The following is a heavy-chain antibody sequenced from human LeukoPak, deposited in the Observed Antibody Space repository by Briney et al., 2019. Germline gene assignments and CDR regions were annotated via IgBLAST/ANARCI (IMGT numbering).Heavy chain of an antibody. D-gene: IGHD6-13*01. J-gene: IGHJ4*02. Sequence: GGSLRLSCAASGFTFSSYEMHWVRQAPGKGLEWVSYISSSGSTIYYADSVKGRFTISRDNAKNSLYLQMNSLRAEDTAVYYCATSSSWYGFDYWGQGTLVTVSS. CDR3: ATSSSWYGFDY. CDR1: GFTFSSYE. CDR2: ISSSGSTI. V-gene: IGHV3-48*03.